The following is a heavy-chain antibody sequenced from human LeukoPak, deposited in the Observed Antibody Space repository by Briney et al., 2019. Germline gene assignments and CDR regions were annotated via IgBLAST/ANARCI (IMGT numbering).Heavy chain of an antibody. D-gene: IGHD2-2*01. J-gene: IGHJ4*02. Sequence: ASVKVSCKASGCTFTSYGISWVRQAPGQGLEWMGWISAYNGNTNYAQKLQGRVTMTTDTSTSTAYMELRSLRSDDTAVYYCARDQVVRYCSSTSCTPADYWGQGTLVTVSS. V-gene: IGHV1-18*01. CDR3: ARDQVVRYCSSTSCTPADY. CDR2: ISAYNGNT. CDR1: GCTFTSYG.